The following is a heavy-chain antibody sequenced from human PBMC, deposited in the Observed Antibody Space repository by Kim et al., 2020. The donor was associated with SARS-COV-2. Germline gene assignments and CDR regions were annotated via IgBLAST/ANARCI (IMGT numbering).Heavy chain of an antibody. CDR3: AALLIGGATESVVY. CDR2: LFPIGGST. Sequence: GGSLRLSCSVSGLSVDTFAMDWVRQAPGRGLEWVAVLFPIGGSTFYPESVRGRFTVSGDESNNTVFLQMDSLRPEDTATYYCAALLIGGATESVVYWGRGSPVTLPS. V-gene: IGHV3-23*03. D-gene: IGHD1-26*01. CDR1: GLSVDTFA. J-gene: IGHJ1*01.